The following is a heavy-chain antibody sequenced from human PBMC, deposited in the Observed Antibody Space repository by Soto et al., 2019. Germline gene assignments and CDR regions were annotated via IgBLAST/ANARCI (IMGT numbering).Heavy chain of an antibody. CDR3: AIGGAAAARGWFDP. D-gene: IGHD6-13*01. CDR1: GYSFTSYW. CDR2: IYPGDSDT. Sequence: LKISCKGSGYSFTSYWICWVRQMPGKGLEWMGIIYPGDSDTRYSPSFQGQVTISVDTSKNQFSLKLSSMTAADTAVYYCAIGGAAAARGWFDPWGQGTLVTVSS. V-gene: IGHV5-51*01. J-gene: IGHJ5*02.